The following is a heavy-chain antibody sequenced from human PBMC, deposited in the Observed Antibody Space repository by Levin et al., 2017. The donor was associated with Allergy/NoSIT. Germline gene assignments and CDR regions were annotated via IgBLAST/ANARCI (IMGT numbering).Heavy chain of an antibody. D-gene: IGHD3-10*01. CDR2: ISSSSSVI. CDR3: AKGSGSFFDY. J-gene: IGHJ4*02. CDR1: GFTFSSYD. V-gene: IGHV3-48*01. Sequence: PGESLKISCAASGFTFSSYDMNWVRQAPGKGLEWVSHISSSSSVIHYVDSVKGRFTISRDNARKSLSLQMNSLRAEDTAVYYCAKGSGSFFDYWGQGTLVTVSS.